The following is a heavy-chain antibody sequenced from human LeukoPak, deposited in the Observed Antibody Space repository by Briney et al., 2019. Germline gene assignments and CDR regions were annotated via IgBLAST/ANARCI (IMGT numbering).Heavy chain of an antibody. Sequence: GGSLRLSCAASGFTFSSYGMHWVRQAPGKGLEWVSYISFSGSPTQYADSVKGRFTISRDNAKNSLYLQMNSLRGEDTAVYYCARDRAYYYDSSGYYYFDHWGQGTLVTVSS. J-gene: IGHJ4*02. CDR1: GFTFSSYG. V-gene: IGHV3-48*04. CDR3: ARDRAYYYDSSGYYYFDH. CDR2: ISFSGSPT. D-gene: IGHD3-22*01.